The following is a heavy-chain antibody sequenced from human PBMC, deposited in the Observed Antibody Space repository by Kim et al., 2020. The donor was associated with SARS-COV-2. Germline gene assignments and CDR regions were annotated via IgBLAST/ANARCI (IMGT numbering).Heavy chain of an antibody. CDR2: FTGGTGST. J-gene: IGHJ4*02. CDR1: GFAFSTYA. V-gene: IGHV3-23*01. CDR3: AKGGVNLGDY. D-gene: IGHD1-26*01. Sequence: GGSLRLSCAASGFAFSTYAMTWVRQAPGKGLEWVSTFTGGTGSTSYADSVKGRFTISRDNSKNTLSLQMNSLRAEDTAGYYCAKGGVNLGDYWGQGTLVTVSS.